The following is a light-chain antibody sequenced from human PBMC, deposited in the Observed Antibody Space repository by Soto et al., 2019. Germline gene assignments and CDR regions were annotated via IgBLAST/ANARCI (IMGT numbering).Light chain of an antibody. V-gene: IGKV3-11*01. CDR1: QSVSSY. Sequence: EIVLTQSPATLSLSPGERATLSCRASQSVSSYLAWCQQKPGQAPRLLIYDASNRATGIPARFSGSGSGTDFTLTISSLEPEDFAVYYCQQRSNWLGTFGPGTKVDIK. CDR3: QQRSNWLGT. J-gene: IGKJ3*01. CDR2: DAS.